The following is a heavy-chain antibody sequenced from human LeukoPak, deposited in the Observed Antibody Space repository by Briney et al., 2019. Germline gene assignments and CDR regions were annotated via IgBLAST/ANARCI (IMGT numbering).Heavy chain of an antibody. CDR3: ARDRALWAHAFDI. Sequence: PGGSLRLSCAASGFIFRSYGMHWVRQAPGKGLEWVAFIRADGRNKDYADSLRGRFSISRDNSMNTLNLQMNSLRAEDTAVYYCARDRALWAHAFDIWGQGTMVTVSS. J-gene: IGHJ3*02. D-gene: IGHD2/OR15-2a*01. CDR1: GFIFRSYG. CDR2: IRADGRNK. V-gene: IGHV3-30*02.